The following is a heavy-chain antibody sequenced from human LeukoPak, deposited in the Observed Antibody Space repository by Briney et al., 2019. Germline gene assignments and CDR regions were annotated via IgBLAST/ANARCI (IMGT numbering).Heavy chain of an antibody. V-gene: IGHV3-30*18. CDR3: AKDLGGSSWYPNDY. CDR2: ISYDGSNK. J-gene: IGHJ4*02. CDR1: GFTFNSYG. D-gene: IGHD6-13*01. Sequence: GGPLRLSCAASGFTFNSYGMHWVRQAPGKGLEWVAVISYDGSNKYYADSVKGRFTISRDNSTNTLYLQMNSLRAEDTAVYYCAKDLGGSSWYPNDYWGQGTLVTVSS.